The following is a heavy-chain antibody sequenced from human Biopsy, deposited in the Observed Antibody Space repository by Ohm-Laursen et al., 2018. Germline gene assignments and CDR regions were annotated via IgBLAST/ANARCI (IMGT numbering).Heavy chain of an antibody. J-gene: IGHJ4*02. Sequence: SFLRLSCAASGFTFNNYGMQWVRQAPGKGLEWVAFIFYDGSNTYYADSVKGRFTISRDNSKNTLSLQMNSLRVEDTAMYYCLREAATGYYRTADFWGQGTLVTVSS. CDR1: GFTFNNYG. V-gene: IGHV3-30*03. CDR3: LREAATGYYRTADF. CDR2: IFYDGSNT. D-gene: IGHD3-9*01.